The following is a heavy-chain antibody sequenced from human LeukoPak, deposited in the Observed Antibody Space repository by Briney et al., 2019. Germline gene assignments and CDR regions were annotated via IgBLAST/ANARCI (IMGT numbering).Heavy chain of an antibody. CDR2: IYYSGST. CDR3: ARAPGSAYYPYYYMDV. Sequence: RPSETLSLTCTVSGGSISSYYWSWIRQPPGKGLEWIGYIYYSGSTNYNPSLKGRVTISVDTSKNQFSLNLNSVTAADTAEYYCARAPGSAYYPYYYMDVWGKGTTVTVSS. D-gene: IGHD6-19*01. J-gene: IGHJ6*03. V-gene: IGHV4-59*01. CDR1: GGSISSYY.